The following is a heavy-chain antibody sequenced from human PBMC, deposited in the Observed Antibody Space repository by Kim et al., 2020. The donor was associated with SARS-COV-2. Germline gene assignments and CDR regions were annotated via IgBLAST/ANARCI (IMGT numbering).Heavy chain of an antibody. Sequence: GGSLRLSCAASGFTFSSYAMHWVRQAPGKGLEWVAVISYDGSNKYYADSVKGRFTISRDNSKNTLYLQMNSLRAEDTAVYYCARVFENGLFGSGSYYREGFDYWGHGTLVTVSS. D-gene: IGHD3-10*01. V-gene: IGHV3-30*04. CDR1: GFTFSSYA. CDR3: ARVFENGLFGSGSYYREGFDY. CDR2: ISYDGSNK. J-gene: IGHJ4*01.